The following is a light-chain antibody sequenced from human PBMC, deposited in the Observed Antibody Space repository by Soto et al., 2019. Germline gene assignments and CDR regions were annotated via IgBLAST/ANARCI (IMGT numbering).Light chain of an antibody. CDR2: EVS. J-gene: IGLJ1*01. CDR3: SSYTSSSTPYV. V-gene: IGLV2-14*01. Sequence: CTGTSSDVGGYNYVSWYQQHPGKAPKLMIYEVSNRPSGVSNRFSGSKSGNTASLTISGLQAEDEADYYCSSYTSSSTPYVFGTGTKV. CDR1: SSDVGGYNY.